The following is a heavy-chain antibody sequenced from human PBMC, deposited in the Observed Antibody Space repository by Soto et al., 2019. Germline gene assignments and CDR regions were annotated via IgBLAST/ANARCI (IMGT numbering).Heavy chain of an antibody. Sequence: QVQLVQSGAEVKKPGSSVKVSCKASGGTFSNYPISWVRQAPGQGLEWMGGIIPIFGTTNYAQKFQGRVTMTADESTSTAYMELSSLGSEDTAVFYCARGNHRWLQLWYFDLWGRGTLVTVSS. CDR2: IIPIFGTT. CDR1: GGTFSNYP. J-gene: IGHJ2*01. V-gene: IGHV1-69*12. D-gene: IGHD5-12*01. CDR3: ARGNHRWLQLWYFDL.